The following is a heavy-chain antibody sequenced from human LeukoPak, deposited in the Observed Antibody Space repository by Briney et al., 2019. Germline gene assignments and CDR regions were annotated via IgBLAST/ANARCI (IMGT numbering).Heavy chain of an antibody. Sequence: SSETLSLTCSVSVGSISSTSYYWGWIRQPPGKGLEWIGSIYYSGSTYYNPSLKSRVTISVDTSKNQFSLKLSSVTAADTAVYYCARGYSGSYGTFDYWGQGTLVTVSS. V-gene: IGHV4-39*01. CDR3: ARGYSGSYGTFDY. CDR1: VGSISSTSYY. D-gene: IGHD1-26*01. CDR2: IYYSGST. J-gene: IGHJ4*02.